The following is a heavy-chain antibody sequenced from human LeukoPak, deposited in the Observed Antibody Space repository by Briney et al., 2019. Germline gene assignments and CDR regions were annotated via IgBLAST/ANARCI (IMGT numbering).Heavy chain of an antibody. CDR3: ASLPSIVVVPAARTNWFDP. V-gene: IGHV3-30-3*01. D-gene: IGHD2-2*01. Sequence: PGGSLRLSCAASGFTFSSYAMHWVRQAPGKGLEWVAVISYDGSNKYYADSVKGRFTISRDNPKNTLYLQMNSLRAEDTAVYYCASLPSIVVVPAARTNWFDPWGQGTLVTVSS. CDR2: ISYDGSNK. CDR1: GFTFSSYA. J-gene: IGHJ5*02.